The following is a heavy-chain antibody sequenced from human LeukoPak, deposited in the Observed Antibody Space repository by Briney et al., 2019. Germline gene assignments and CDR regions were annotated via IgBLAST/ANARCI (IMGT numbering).Heavy chain of an antibody. CDR3: ARGVEGRGPGYSGYDRALSDR. CDR1: VFSLCSSS. Sequence: GGSLRLSRVLAVFSLCSSSMSSVRPAPGEGLEWVSSIWGTSHFIHDAASVKDRFTTSRDNAKNVLYLQMNSLRVEDTAVYYCARGVEGRGPGYSGYDRALSDRWGQGTLVTVAS. V-gene: IGHV3-21*01. D-gene: IGHD5-12*01. CDR2: IWGTSHFI. J-gene: IGHJ5*02.